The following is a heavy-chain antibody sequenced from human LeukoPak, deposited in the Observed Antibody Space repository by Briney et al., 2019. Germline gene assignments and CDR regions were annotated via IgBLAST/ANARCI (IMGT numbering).Heavy chain of an antibody. D-gene: IGHD4-11*01. Sequence: GGSLRLSCAASGFTFSSYGMHWVRQAPGKGLEWVAFIRYDGSNKYYADSVKGRFTISRDNSKNTLYLQTNSLRAEDTAVYYCAKVPRGVTTGLNYWGQGTLVTASS. CDR1: GFTFSSYG. V-gene: IGHV3-30*02. CDR2: IRYDGSNK. CDR3: AKVPRGVTTGLNY. J-gene: IGHJ4*02.